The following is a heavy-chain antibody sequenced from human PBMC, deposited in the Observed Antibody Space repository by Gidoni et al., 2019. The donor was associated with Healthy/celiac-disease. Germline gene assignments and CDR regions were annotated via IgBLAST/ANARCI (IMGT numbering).Heavy chain of an antibody. CDR3: ARDGVTTRMDV. CDR1: GGSISSYY. CDR2: IYYSGST. Sequence: QVQLQESGPGLVQPSETLSLTCTVAGGSISSYYWSWIRQPPGKGLEWIGYIYYSGSTNSNPSLKSRVTISVDTSNNQFSLKLSSLTAADTAVYYCARDGVTTRMDVWGQGTTVTVSS. D-gene: IGHD4-17*01. V-gene: IGHV4-59*01. J-gene: IGHJ6*02.